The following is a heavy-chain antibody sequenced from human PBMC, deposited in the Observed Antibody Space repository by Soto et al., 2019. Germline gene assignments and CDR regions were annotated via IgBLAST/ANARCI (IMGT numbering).Heavy chain of an antibody. Sequence: GGSLRLSCAASGFTFSSYWMSWVRQAPGKGLEWVANIKQDGSEKYYVDSVKGRFTISRDNAKNSLYLQMNSLRAEDTAVYYCAKVPLGFVSGYFSDYWGQGTLVTVSS. J-gene: IGHJ4*02. V-gene: IGHV3-7*01. CDR2: IKQDGSEK. CDR3: AKVPLGFVSGYFSDY. CDR1: GFTFSSYW. D-gene: IGHD5-12*01.